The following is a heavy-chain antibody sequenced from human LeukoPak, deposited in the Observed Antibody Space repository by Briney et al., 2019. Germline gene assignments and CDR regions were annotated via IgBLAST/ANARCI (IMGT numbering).Heavy chain of an antibody. Sequence: PSQTLSLTCTVSGGSISSGDYYWRWSRQPPWRGLAWIGYIYYSGSTYYNPSLKCRVTISVDTSKNQFSLKLSCVNATATAVYYCARGGDGYPRDRDFDLRGRGTLVTVSS. CDR1: GGSISSGDYY. CDR2: IYYSGST. V-gene: IGHV4-30-4*01. D-gene: IGHD5-24*01. CDR3: ARGGDGYPRDRDFDL. J-gene: IGHJ2*01.